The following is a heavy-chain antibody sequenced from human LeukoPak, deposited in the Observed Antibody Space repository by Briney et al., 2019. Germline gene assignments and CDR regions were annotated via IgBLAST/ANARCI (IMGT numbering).Heavy chain of an antibody. CDR1: GGSISSGGYY. CDR2: IYYGGST. J-gene: IGHJ4*02. CDR3: ARGGGRGYYSFDY. D-gene: IGHD3-3*01. V-gene: IGHV4-31*03. Sequence: TSETLSLTCTVSGGSISSGGYYWSWIRQHPGKGLEWIGYIYYGGSTYYNPSLKSRVTISVDTSKNQFSLKLSSVTAADTAVYYCARGGGRGYYSFDYWGQGTLVTVSS.